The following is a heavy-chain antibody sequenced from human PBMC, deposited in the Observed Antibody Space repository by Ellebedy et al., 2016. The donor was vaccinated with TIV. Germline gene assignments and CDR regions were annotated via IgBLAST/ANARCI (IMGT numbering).Heavy chain of an antibody. Sequence: SVKVSCXASGFTFISSAVQWVRQARGQRLEWIGWIVVGSGNTNYAQKFQERVTITGDMSTSSAYMELSSLRSEDTAVYYCAAAYHSRGYHDYWGQGTLVTVSS. D-gene: IGHD3-22*01. CDR1: GFTFISSA. V-gene: IGHV1-58*01. CDR2: IVVGSGNT. CDR3: AAAYHSRGYHDY. J-gene: IGHJ4*02.